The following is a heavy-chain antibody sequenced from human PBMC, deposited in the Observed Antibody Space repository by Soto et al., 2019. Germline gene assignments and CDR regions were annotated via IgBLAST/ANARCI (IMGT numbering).Heavy chain of an antibody. J-gene: IGHJ6*02. D-gene: IGHD2-2*02. CDR3: ARDEYCSSTICYSHYYYYGMDV. CDR1: GGTFSSYA. Sequence: QVQLVQSGAEVKKPGSSVKVSCKASGGTFSSYAISWVRQAPGQGLEWMGGIIPIFGTANYAQKFQGRVTITADESTSTAYMALSSLRSEDTAVYYCARDEYCSSTICYSHYYYYGMDVWGQGTTVTVSS. CDR2: IIPIFGTA. V-gene: IGHV1-69*01.